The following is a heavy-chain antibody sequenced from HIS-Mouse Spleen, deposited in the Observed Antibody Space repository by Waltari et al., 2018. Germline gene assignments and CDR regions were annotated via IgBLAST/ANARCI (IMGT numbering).Heavy chain of an antibody. CDR1: GFTFSSYG. CDR3: AKKGARLDAFDI. V-gene: IGHV3-33*06. D-gene: IGHD6-6*01. J-gene: IGHJ3*02. Sequence: QVQLMESGGGVVQPGRSLRLSCAASGFTFSSYGMPWVRQAPGKGLEWVAVIWYDGSNKYYADSVKGRFTISRDNSKNTLYLQMNSLRAEDTAVYYCAKKGARLDAFDIWGQGTMVTVSS. CDR2: IWYDGSNK.